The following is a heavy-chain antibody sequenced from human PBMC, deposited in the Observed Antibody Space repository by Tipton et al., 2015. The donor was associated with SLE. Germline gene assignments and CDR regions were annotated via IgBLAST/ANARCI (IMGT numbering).Heavy chain of an antibody. D-gene: IGHD1-26*01. CDR2: ISSSSSYI. V-gene: IGHV3-21*01. CDR3: ARSSGGYFDAFDI. CDR1: GFTFSSYS. J-gene: IGHJ3*02. Sequence: SLRLSCAASGFTFSSYSMNWVRQAPGKGLEWVSSISSSSSYIYYADSVKGRFTISRDNSKNTLYLQMNSLRAEDTAVYYCARSSGGYFDAFDIWGQGTMVTVSS.